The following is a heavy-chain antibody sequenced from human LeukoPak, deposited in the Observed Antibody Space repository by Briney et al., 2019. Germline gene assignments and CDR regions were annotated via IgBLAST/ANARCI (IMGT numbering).Heavy chain of an antibody. CDR1: GFTFTSYA. CDR3: ARERAQYYPGAALKDAFDM. Sequence: GGSLRLSCAASGFTFTSYALHWVRQAPGKGLEYVSAIGSDGRTTNYANSVKGRFTISRDNYKKTVYLQMGSLRVDDMGVYFCARERAQYYPGAALKDAFDMWGQGTMVTVSS. D-gene: IGHD2-15*01. J-gene: IGHJ3*02. CDR2: IGSDGRTT. V-gene: IGHV3-64*01.